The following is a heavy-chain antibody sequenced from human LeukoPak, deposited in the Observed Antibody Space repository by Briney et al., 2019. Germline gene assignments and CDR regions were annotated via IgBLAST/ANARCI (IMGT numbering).Heavy chain of an antibody. Sequence: PSETLSLTCTVSGGSISSGDYYWRWIRQPPGKGLEWIGYIYYSGSTYYNPSLKSRVTISVDTSKNQFSLKLSSVTAADTAVYYCARDPRRELEAFGIWGQGTMVTVSS. CDR1: GGSISSGDYY. J-gene: IGHJ3*02. CDR2: IYYSGST. CDR3: ARDPRRELEAFGI. V-gene: IGHV4-30-4*08. D-gene: IGHD1-26*01.